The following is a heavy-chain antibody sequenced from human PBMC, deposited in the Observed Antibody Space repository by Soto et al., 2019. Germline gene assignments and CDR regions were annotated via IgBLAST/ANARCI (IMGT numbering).Heavy chain of an antibody. J-gene: IGHJ4*02. Sequence: GGSLRLSCAASGFTFDDYAMHWVRQAPGKGLEWVSGISWNSGSIGYADSVKGRFTISRDNAKNSLYLQMNSLRAEDTALYYCAKVGQVAGNSYYFDYWGQGTLVTVSS. CDR3: AKVGQVAGNSYYFDY. CDR2: ISWNSGSI. V-gene: IGHV3-9*01. CDR1: GFTFDDYA. D-gene: IGHD6-19*01.